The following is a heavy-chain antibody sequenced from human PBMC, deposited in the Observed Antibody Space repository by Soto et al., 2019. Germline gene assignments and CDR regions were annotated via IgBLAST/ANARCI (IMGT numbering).Heavy chain of an antibody. CDR2: ISAYNGNT. D-gene: IGHD6-19*01. CDR3: AREVDGTNYYYGMDV. CDR1: GYTFTSYG. J-gene: IGHJ6*02. Sequence: ASVKVSCKASGYTFTSYGISWARQAPGQGLEWMGWISAYNGNTNYAQRLQGRVTMTTDTSTSTAYMELRSLRSDDTAVYYCAREVDGTNYYYGMDVWGPGTTVTV. V-gene: IGHV1-18*01.